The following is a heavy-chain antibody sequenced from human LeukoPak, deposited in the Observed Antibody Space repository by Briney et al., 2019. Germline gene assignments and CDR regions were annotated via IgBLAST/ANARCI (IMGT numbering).Heavy chain of an antibody. CDR2: ISGSGGST. J-gene: IGHJ6*03. CDR1: GFTFSSYA. D-gene: IGHD4-11*01. Sequence: PGGSLRLSCAASGFTFSSYAMSWVRQAPGKGLEWVSAISGSGGSTYYADSVKGRFTISRDNSKNTLYLQMNSLRAEDTAVYYCAEGYRGSYYYMDVWGKGTTVTVSS. V-gene: IGHV3-23*01. CDR3: AEGYRGSYYYMDV.